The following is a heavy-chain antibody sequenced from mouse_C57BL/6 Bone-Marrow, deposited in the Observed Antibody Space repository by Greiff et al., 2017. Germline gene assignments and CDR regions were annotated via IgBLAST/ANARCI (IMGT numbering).Heavy chain of an antibody. Sequence: ESGPGLVKPSQSLSLTCSVTGYSITSGYYWNWIRQFPGNKLEWMGYISYDGSNNYNPSLKNRISITRDTSKNQFFLKLNSVTTEDTATYYCARTGGYDGYAMDYWGQGTSVTVSS. CDR2: ISYDGSN. CDR1: GYSITSGYY. D-gene: IGHD2-2*01. V-gene: IGHV3-6*01. CDR3: ARTGGYDGYAMDY. J-gene: IGHJ4*01.